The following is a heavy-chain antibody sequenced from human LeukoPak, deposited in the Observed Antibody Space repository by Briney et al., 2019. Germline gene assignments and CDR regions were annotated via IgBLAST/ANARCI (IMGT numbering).Heavy chain of an antibody. CDR2: INPDSGGT. CDR3: ARGRFLEWLLY. D-gene: IGHD3-3*01. J-gene: IGHJ4*02. V-gene: IGHV1-2*02. CDR1: GYTFSDYY. Sequence: ASVTVSCKASGYTFSDYYMHWVRQAPGQGLEWMGWINPDSGGTKYAQKFQDRVTMTSDTSISTAYMELSRLRSDDTAVYYCARGRFLEWLLYWGQGTLVTVSS.